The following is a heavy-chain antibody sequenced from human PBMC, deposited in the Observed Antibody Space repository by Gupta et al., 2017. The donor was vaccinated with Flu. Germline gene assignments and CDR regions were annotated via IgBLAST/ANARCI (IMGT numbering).Heavy chain of an antibody. CDR3: ARDRMATVIGSYGMDV. CDR2: IRDDENNR. J-gene: IGHJ6*02. D-gene: IGHD5-18*01. V-gene: IGHV3-33*01. Sequence: HWVRRAPGKGLEWVAIIRDDENNRYYADSVKGRFTISRDKSKSTLYLQMNSLRAEDTAVYYCARDRMATVIGSYGMDVWGQGTTVTVSS.